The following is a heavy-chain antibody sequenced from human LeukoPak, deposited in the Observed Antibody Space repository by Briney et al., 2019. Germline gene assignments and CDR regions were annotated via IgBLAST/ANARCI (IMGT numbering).Heavy chain of an antibody. CDR2: IYSGGDT. CDR1: GFTVSRNY. Sequence: GGSLRLSCAASGFTVSRNYMSWVRQAPGKGLEWVSVIYSGGDTYYVHSVKGRVTISRDNSKNTLSLQMNSVRAEDSDVYYCARGPWASFDYWGQGTLVTVSS. J-gene: IGHJ4*02. CDR3: ARGPWASFDY. V-gene: IGHV3-66*01. D-gene: IGHD3-16*01.